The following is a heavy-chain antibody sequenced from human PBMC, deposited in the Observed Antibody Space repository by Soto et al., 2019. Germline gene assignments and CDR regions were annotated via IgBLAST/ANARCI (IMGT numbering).Heavy chain of an antibody. D-gene: IGHD3-9*01. V-gene: IGHV3-30*18. CDR3: ANGQLRYFDWLLGLDY. Sequence: HPGGSLRLSCAASGFTFSSYGMHWVRQAPGKGLEWVAVISYDGSNKYYADSVKGRFTISRDNSKNTLYLQMNSLRAEDTAVYYCANGQLRYFDWLLGLDYWGQGTLVTVSS. CDR1: GFTFSSYG. J-gene: IGHJ4*02. CDR2: ISYDGSNK.